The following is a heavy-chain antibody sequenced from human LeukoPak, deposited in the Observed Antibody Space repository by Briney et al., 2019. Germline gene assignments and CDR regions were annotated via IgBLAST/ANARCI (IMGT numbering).Heavy chain of an antibody. J-gene: IGHJ4*02. CDR3: ARRAGAYSHPYDY. CDR2: IYNSSRI. Sequence: PGGSLRLSCTVSGFTVSSNSMSWVRQAPGKGLEWVSFIYNSSRIHYSDSVKGRFTISRDNSKNTLYLQINSLRAEDTAVYCCARRAGAYSHPYDYWGQGTLVTVSS. V-gene: IGHV3-53*01. D-gene: IGHD4/OR15-4a*01. CDR1: GFTVSSNS.